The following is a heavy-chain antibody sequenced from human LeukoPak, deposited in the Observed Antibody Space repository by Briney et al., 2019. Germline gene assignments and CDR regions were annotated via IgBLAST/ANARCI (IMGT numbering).Heavy chain of an antibody. J-gene: IGHJ4*02. CDR2: IKQDGSEK. CDR3: ARFALKTPPTD. V-gene: IGHV3-7*01. CDR1: GFTFSSYG. Sequence: GGTLRLSCAASGFTFSSYGMSWVRQAPGKGLEWVANIKQDGSEKYYVDSVKGRFTISRDNAKNSLYLQMNSLRAEDTAVYYCARFALKTPPTDWGQGTLVTVSS.